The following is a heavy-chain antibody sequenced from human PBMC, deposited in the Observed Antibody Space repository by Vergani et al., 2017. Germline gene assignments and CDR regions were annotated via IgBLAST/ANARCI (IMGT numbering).Heavy chain of an antibody. Sequence: QVQLQESGPGLVKPSETLSLTCTVSGGSISSYYWSWIRQHPGKGLEWIGYIYYSGSTNYNPSLKSRVTISVDTSKNQFSLKLSSVTAADTAVYYCARHTPADSAFDIWGQGTMVTVSS. CDR3: ARHTPADSAFDI. CDR2: IYYSGST. V-gene: IGHV4-59*08. CDR1: GGSISSYY. J-gene: IGHJ3*02. D-gene: IGHD2-15*01.